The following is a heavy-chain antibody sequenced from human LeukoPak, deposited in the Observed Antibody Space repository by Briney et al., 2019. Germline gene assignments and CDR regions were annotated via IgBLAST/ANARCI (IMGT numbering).Heavy chain of an antibody. V-gene: IGHV3-21*01. J-gene: IGHJ4*02. CDR2: ISGSSSKI. CDR1: GFTFSSYT. Sequence: GGCLRLSCAASGFTFSSYTMNWVRQPPGKGLEWVSSISGSSSKIYYADPVKGRFTISRDNAKDSLYLQMNSLRADDTAVYYCARDAYGDYGFDYWGPGILVTVSS. CDR3: ARDAYGDYGFDY. D-gene: IGHD4-17*01.